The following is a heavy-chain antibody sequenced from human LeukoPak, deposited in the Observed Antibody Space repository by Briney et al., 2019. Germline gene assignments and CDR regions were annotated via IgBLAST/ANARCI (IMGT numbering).Heavy chain of an antibody. CDR2: INPYSGGT. CDR3: ARATYTSSWYHDGFDI. V-gene: IGHV1-2*02. CDR1: GYTFTTYY. Sequence: GASVKVSCTASGYTFTTYYMHWVGQAPGQGPEWMGWINPYSGGTNSAQQFQGRVTMTRDTSISTAYMELSRLRSDDTAVYYCARATYTSSWYHDGFDIWGQGTMVTVSS. D-gene: IGHD6-13*01. J-gene: IGHJ3*02.